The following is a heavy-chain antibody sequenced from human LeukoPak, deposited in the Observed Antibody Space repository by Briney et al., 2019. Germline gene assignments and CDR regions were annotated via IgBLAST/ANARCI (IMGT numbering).Heavy chain of an antibody. Sequence: SETLSLTCTVSGGSISSSNYYWGWIRQPPGKGPEWIGSMFHSGTSYYNPSLKSRVTISVDTSKNQVSLNLTSVTDADTAVYYCARDGIEYGSGNFYSNGMDVWGQGTTVTVSS. D-gene: IGHD3-10*01. V-gene: IGHV4-39*07. CDR3: ARDGIEYGSGNFYSNGMDV. CDR1: GGSISSSNYY. CDR2: MFHSGTS. J-gene: IGHJ6*02.